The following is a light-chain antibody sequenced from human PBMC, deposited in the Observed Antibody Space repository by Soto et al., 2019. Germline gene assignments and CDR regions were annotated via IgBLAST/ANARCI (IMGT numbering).Light chain of an antibody. CDR2: AAS. Sequence: DIKMTQSPSSLSTSTGDRVTITCMASQGISSYLAWYQQKPGKAPKLLIFAASSLQSGVPSRFSGSRSGPDFTLTISSLQPEDFATYYCQQYNSYSRTFGQGTKVDIK. CDR1: QGISSY. V-gene: IGKV1-16*01. J-gene: IGKJ1*01. CDR3: QQYNSYSRT.